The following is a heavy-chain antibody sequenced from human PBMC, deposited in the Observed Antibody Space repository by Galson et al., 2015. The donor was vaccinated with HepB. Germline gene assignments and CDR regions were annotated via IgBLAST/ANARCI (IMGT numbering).Heavy chain of an antibody. Sequence: SETLSLTCTVSGGSISSYYWSWIRQPPGKGLEWIGYIYYSGSTNYNPSLKSRVTISVDTSKNQFSLKLSSVTAADTAVYYCARGNKRTLDYWGQGTLVTVSS. CDR3: ARGNKRTLDY. J-gene: IGHJ4*02. V-gene: IGHV4-59*01. CDR1: GGSISSYY. CDR2: IYYSGST.